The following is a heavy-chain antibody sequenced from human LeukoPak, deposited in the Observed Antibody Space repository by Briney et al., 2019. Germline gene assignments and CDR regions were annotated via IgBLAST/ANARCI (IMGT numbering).Heavy chain of an antibody. V-gene: IGHV4-59*08. Sequence: SETLSLTCTVSGGSISTYYWSWIQQPPGKGLEWIGYIYYSGSTNYKPSLKSRVTISVDTSKNQFSLKLSSVTAADTAVYYCARHQPWGTAMGPVMDVWGQGTTVSVSS. CDR1: GGSISTYY. J-gene: IGHJ6*02. D-gene: IGHD5-18*01. CDR2: IYYSGST. CDR3: ARHQPWGTAMGPVMDV.